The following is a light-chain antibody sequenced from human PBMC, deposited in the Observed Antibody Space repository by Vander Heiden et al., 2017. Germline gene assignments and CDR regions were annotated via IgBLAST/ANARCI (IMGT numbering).Light chain of an antibody. CDR3: HQYDSSPWT. CDR2: VAS. CDR1: RSVAANY. J-gene: IGKJ1*01. V-gene: IGKV3-20*01. Sequence: EIVLTQSPGTLSLSPGERVTLPCRASRSVAANYLAWYQQKPGQAPRLLIYVASTRATGIPDRFSGSGSGTDFTLTIARLEPDDFAVYYCHQYDSSPWTFGQGTKVEIK.